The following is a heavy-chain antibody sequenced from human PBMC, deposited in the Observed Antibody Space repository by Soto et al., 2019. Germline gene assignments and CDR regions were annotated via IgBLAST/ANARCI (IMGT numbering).Heavy chain of an antibody. J-gene: IGHJ4*02. D-gene: IGHD3-10*01. CDR3: ARESYYGSGATVVGY. Sequence: SETLSLTCTVSGGSISSGGYAWNWIRQAPGKGLEWIGYIYYSGTTRYNPSLNSRVTISVDTSKNQFSLKLNSVTAADTAVYYCARESYYGSGATVVGYWGLGTLVTVSS. CDR2: IYYSGTT. V-gene: IGHV4-61*08. CDR1: GGSISSGGYA.